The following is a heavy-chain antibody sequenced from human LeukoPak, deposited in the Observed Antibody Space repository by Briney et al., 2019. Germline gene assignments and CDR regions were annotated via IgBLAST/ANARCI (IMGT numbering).Heavy chain of an antibody. D-gene: IGHD5-18*01. V-gene: IGHV1-69*05. CDR3: ATPVKRGYSYGYYVY. J-gene: IGHJ4*02. CDR2: IIPIFGTA. Sequence: SVKVSCKASGGTFSSYAISWVRQAPGQGLEWTGRIIPIFGTANYAQKFQGRVTITTDESTSTAYMELSSLRSEDTAVYYCATPVKRGYSYGYYVYWGQGTLVTVSS. CDR1: GGTFSSYA.